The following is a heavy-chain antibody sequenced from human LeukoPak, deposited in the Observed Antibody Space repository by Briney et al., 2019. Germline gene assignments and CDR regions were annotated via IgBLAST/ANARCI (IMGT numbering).Heavy chain of an antibody. Sequence: GGSLRLSCAASGFTFSSYGMNWVRQPPGKGLEWVSYISSSSSNINYADSVKGRFTISRDNSKNTLYLQMNSLRAEDTAVYYCAKDDCSSTSCRDHYYYYYMDVWGKGTTVTVSS. CDR2: ISSSSSNI. D-gene: IGHD2-2*01. J-gene: IGHJ6*03. V-gene: IGHV3-48*01. CDR3: AKDDCSSTSCRDHYYYYYMDV. CDR1: GFTFSSYG.